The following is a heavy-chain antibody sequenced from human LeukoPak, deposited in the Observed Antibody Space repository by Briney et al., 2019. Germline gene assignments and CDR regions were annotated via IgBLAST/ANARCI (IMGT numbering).Heavy chain of an antibody. CDR2: INPNSGGT. Sequence: ASVKLSCKSSGYTFTGYYMHWVRQAPGQGLERMGWINPNSGGTNYAQKFQGRVTMTRATSISTAYMELSRLRSDDTAVYYCASYSSSWYGHCYFALGGRGTLVTVYS. J-gene: IGHJ2*01. D-gene: IGHD6-13*01. CDR3: ASYSSSWYGHCYFAL. V-gene: IGHV1-2*02. CDR1: GYTFTGYY.